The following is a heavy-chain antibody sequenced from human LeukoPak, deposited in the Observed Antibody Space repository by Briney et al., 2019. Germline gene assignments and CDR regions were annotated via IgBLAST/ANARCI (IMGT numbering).Heavy chain of an antibody. CDR1: GGSFSGYY. Sequence: SETLSLTCAVYGGSFSGYYWSWIRQPPGKGLGWIGEINHSGSTNYNPSLKSRVTISVDTSKNQFSLKLSSVTAADTAVYYCAREILRKYSSSWYRAWNWFDPWGQGTLVTVSS. CDR3: AREILRKYSSSWYRAWNWFDP. CDR2: INHSGST. J-gene: IGHJ5*02. D-gene: IGHD6-13*01. V-gene: IGHV4-34*01.